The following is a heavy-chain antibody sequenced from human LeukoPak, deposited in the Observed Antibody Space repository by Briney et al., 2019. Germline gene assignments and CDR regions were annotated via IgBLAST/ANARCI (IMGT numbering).Heavy chain of an antibody. Sequence: PGGSLRLSXAASGFTFSSYWMSWVRQAPGKGLEWVANIKQDGSEKYYVDSVKGRFTISRDNAKNSLYLQMNSLRAEDTAVYYCARAADCSGGSCYLYYYYYYMDAWGKGTTVTVSS. V-gene: IGHV3-7*01. CDR3: ARAADCSGGSCYLYYYYYYMDA. J-gene: IGHJ6*03. CDR1: GFTFSSYW. D-gene: IGHD2-15*01. CDR2: IKQDGSEK.